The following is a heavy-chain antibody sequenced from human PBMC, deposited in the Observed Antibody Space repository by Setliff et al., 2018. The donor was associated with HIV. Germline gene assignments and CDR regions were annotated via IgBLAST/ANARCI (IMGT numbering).Heavy chain of an antibody. Sequence: ASVKVSCKASGGTFSSYAISWVRQVPGQGLEWMGRIIPIFDAVNYAQKFQARITINADKSTNTAYMELRSLRSEDTAVYYCASVNEVDADYGDFNDAFEIWGQGTMVTVSS. CDR3: ASVNEVDADYGDFNDAFEI. CDR2: IIPIFDAV. J-gene: IGHJ3*02. V-gene: IGHV1-69*06. D-gene: IGHD4-17*01. CDR1: GGTFSSYA.